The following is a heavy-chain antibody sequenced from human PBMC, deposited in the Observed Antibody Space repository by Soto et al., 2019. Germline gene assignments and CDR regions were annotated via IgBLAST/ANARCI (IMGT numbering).Heavy chain of an antibody. CDR2: IYHSGST. V-gene: IGHV4-39*07. CDR1: GGSISSSGYY. Sequence: SETLSLTCTVSGGSISSSGYYWGWIRQPPGKGLEWIGYIYHSGSTYYNPSLKSRVTISVDRSKNQFSLKLSSVTAADTAVYYCAAGGGLPRYYWGQGTLVTVSS. D-gene: IGHD5-12*01. J-gene: IGHJ4*02. CDR3: AAGGGLPRYY.